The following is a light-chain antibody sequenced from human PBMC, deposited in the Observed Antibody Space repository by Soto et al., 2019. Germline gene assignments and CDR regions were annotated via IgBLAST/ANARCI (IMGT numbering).Light chain of an antibody. CDR1: SSDVGGHNY. CDR2: DVS. CDR3: CSYAGTYTWV. V-gene: IGLV2-11*01. Sequence: QSALTQPRSVSGSPGQSVTISCTGTSSDVGGHNYVSWYQQHPDKAPKLIIYDVSKRPSGVPDRFSASKSGSTASLTISGLRAEDESDYYCCSYAGTYTWVFGGGTKLTVL. J-gene: IGLJ3*02.